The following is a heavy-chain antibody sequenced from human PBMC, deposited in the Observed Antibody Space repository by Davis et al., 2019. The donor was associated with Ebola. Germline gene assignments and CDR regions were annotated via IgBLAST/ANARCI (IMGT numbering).Heavy chain of an antibody. D-gene: IGHD1-7*01. CDR3: ARGLSGTRFDP. CDR2: INHSGST. CDR1: GGSFSGYY. J-gene: IGHJ5*02. V-gene: IGHV4-34*01. Sequence: PSETLSLTCAVYGGSFSGYYWSWIRQPPGKGLEWIGEINHSGSTNYNPSLKSRVTISVDTSKNQFSLKLSSVTAADTAVYYCARGLSGTRFDPWGQGTLVTVSS.